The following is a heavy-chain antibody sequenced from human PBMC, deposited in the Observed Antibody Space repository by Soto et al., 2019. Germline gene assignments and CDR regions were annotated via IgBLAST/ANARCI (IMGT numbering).Heavy chain of an antibody. Sequence: PAETLSLTCTVSGGSIISYYWSWIRQPPGKGLEWVGYIYYSGSTNYNPSLKTRVTISVDTSKNQFSLRLSSVSAADTAIYYCAREGGLRYIFDHWGQGTLVIDSS. V-gene: IGHV4-59*01. CDR3: AREGGLRYIFDH. CDR1: GGSIISYY. CDR2: IYYSGST. D-gene: IGHD5-18*01. J-gene: IGHJ5*02.